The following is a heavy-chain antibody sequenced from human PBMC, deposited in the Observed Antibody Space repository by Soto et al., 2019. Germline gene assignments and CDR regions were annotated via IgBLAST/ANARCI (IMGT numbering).Heavy chain of an antibody. D-gene: IGHD4-4*01. CDR2: ISYDGSNK. CDR3: AKSTSYSKGSYYYYMDV. CDR1: GFTFSSYG. J-gene: IGHJ6*03. V-gene: IGHV3-30*18. Sequence: GGSLRLSCAASGFTFSSYGMHWVRQAPGKGLEWVAVISYDGSNKYYADSVKGRFTISRDNSKNTLYLQMNSLRAEDTAVYYCAKSTSYSKGSYYYYMDVWGKGTTVTVS.